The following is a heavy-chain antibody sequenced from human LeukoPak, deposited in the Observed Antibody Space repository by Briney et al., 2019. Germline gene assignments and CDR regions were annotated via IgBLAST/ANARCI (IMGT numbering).Heavy chain of an antibody. CDR2: IGASGDNI. J-gene: IGHJ6*03. V-gene: IGHV3-23*01. CDR1: GFTFHNYA. Sequence: PGGSLRLSCEASGFTFHNYAMAWVRQAPGKGLEYVSSIGASGDNIYYGGSVKGRFTISRDNAKNSLYLQMNSLRAEDTAVYYCARDRRAPFYYYYYMDVWGKGTTVTVSS. CDR3: ARDRRAPFYYYYYMDV.